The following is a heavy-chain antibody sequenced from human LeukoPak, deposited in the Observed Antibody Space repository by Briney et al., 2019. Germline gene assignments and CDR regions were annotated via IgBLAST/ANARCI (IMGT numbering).Heavy chain of an antibody. Sequence: ASVKVSCKASGYTFTSYYMHWVRQAPGQGLEWMGIINPSGGSTSYAQKFQGRVTMTRDTSTSTVYMELSSLRSEDTAVYYCARTKPIPTVVTHGPFDYWGQGTLVTVSS. V-gene: IGHV1-46*01. J-gene: IGHJ4*02. CDR2: INPSGGST. D-gene: IGHD4-23*01. CDR1: GYTFTSYY. CDR3: ARTKPIPTVVTHGPFDY.